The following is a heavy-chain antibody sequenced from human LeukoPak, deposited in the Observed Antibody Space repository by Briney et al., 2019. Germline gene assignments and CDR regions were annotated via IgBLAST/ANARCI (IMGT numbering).Heavy chain of an antibody. Sequence: PSVKLSCKASGGTFSSYAISGVRQAPGQGCEWMGRIIPIFGIANYAQKFQGRVTITADKSTSTAYMELSSLRSEDTAVYYCASQCYYYGMDVWGQGTTVTVSS. CDR1: GGTFSSYA. D-gene: IGHD6-19*01. J-gene: IGHJ6*02. CDR3: ASQCYYYGMDV. CDR2: IIPIFGIA. V-gene: IGHV1-69*04.